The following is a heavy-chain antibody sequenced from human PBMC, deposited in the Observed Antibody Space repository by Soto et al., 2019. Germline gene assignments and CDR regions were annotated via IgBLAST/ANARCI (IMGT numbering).Heavy chain of an antibody. CDR2: IYGDDDK. V-gene: IGHV2-5*02. Sequence: QITLKESGPTLVKPTQTLTLTCTFSGFSLSTGGVGVGWIRQPPGGALEWLALIYGDDDKRYSPSLKSRPTITKETSNNHGVLSMTNMDPVDTATYYCAHSRCGGDCLQSYSSHYYYGMDVWGQGTTVTVSS. CDR1: GFSLSTGGVG. J-gene: IGHJ6*02. CDR3: AHSRCGGDCLQSYSSHYYYGMDV. D-gene: IGHD2-21*02.